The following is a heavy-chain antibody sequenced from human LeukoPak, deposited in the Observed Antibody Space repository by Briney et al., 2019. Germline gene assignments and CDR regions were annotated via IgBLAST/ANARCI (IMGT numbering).Heavy chain of an antibody. CDR1: GYTFTSYG. D-gene: IGHD2-2*02. V-gene: IGHV1-18*01. J-gene: IGHJ6*02. CDR3: ARAGGQLLYWGYYYYGMDV. CDR2: ISAYNGNT. Sequence: GASVKVSCKASGYTFTSYGISWVRQAPGQGLEWMGWISAYNGNTNYAQKLQGRVTMTRNTSISTAYMELSSLRSEDTAVYYCARAGGQLLYWGYYYYGMDVWGQGTTVTVSS.